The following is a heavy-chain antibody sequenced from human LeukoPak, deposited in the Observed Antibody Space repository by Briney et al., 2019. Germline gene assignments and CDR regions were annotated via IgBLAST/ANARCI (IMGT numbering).Heavy chain of an antibody. Sequence: SETLSLTCAVYGGSFSGYYWTWVRQTPEKGLEWIGEMNPSRSTNYNPSLKSRVTISVDTSKNQFSLELSSVTAADTAVYCCARGRQDVTMIVVVMTAVSYYLDVWGKGTTVTVS. CDR3: ARGRQDVTMIVVVMTAVSYYLDV. CDR1: GGSFSGYY. CDR2: MNPSRST. D-gene: IGHD3-22*01. J-gene: IGHJ6*03. V-gene: IGHV4-34*01.